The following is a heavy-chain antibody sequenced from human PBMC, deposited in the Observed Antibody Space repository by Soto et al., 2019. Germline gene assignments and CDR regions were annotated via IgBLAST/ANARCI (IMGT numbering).Heavy chain of an antibody. D-gene: IGHD5-18*01. J-gene: IGHJ4*02. CDR3: ARQGQLWFPYDY. CDR1: GGSISSYY. CDR2: IYYSGST. Sequence: PSETLSLTCTVSGGSISSYYWNWIRQPPGKRLEWIGYIYYSGSTNYNPSLKSRVTISVDTSKNQFSLKLSSVTAADTAVYYCARQGQLWFPYDYWGQGTLVTVSS. V-gene: IGHV4-59*08.